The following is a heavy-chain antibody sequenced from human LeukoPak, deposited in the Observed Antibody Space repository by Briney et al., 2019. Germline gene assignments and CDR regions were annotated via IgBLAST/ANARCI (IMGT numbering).Heavy chain of an antibody. CDR2: IYYSGST. J-gene: IGHJ6*02. D-gene: IGHD6-19*01. Sequence: SETLSLTCTVSGGSVSSGSYYWSWIRQPPGKGLEWIGYIYYSGSTNYNPSPKSRVTISVDTSKNQFSLKLSSVTAADTAVYYCARGRSGQWLVPSYYYGMDVWGQGTTVTVSS. CDR1: GGSVSSGSYY. V-gene: IGHV4-61*01. CDR3: ARGRSGQWLVPSYYYGMDV.